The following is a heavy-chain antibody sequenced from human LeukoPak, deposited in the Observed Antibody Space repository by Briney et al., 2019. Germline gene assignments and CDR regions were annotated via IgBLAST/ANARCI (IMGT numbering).Heavy chain of an antibody. CDR1: GFTFSNYA. D-gene: IGHD6-19*01. V-gene: IGHV3-23*03. Sequence: GGSLRLSCAASGFTFSNYAMSWVRQASGQGLEWVSVMYSGGTTYYADSVKGRFSISRDKSKNTVYLQMSSLRAEDTAVYYCASPSSGQSFDIWGQGTMVTVSS. CDR3: ASPSSGQSFDI. J-gene: IGHJ3*02. CDR2: MYSGGTT.